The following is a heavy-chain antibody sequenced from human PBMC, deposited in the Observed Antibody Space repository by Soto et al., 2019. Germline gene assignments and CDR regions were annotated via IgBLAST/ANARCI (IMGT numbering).Heavy chain of an antibody. V-gene: IGHV3-21*01. CDR3: AREDSGGGLDY. Sequence: PGGSLRLSCEVSGFTFNTYSMNWVRQAPGKGLEWVSSISSSSSYKFYADSVKGRFTISRDNAKNSLYLQMNSLRAEDTAVYFCAREDSGGGLDYWGQGTLVTVSS. CDR2: ISSSSSYK. J-gene: IGHJ4*02. CDR1: GFTFNTYS. D-gene: IGHD2-15*01.